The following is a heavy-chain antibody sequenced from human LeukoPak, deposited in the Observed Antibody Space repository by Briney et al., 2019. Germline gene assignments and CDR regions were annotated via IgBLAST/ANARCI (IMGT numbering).Heavy chain of an antibody. V-gene: IGHV3-23*01. J-gene: IGHJ3*02. Sequence: GGSLRLSCAASGFTFSTYAMSWVRQAPGKGLEWVSAISGGGASTYYVDSVKGRFTISRDNSKNTLYLQMNSLRAEDTAVYYCAPRGGGMWGQGTLVTVSS. CDR3: APRGGGM. CDR2: ISGGGAST. D-gene: IGHD3-16*01. CDR1: GFTFSTYA.